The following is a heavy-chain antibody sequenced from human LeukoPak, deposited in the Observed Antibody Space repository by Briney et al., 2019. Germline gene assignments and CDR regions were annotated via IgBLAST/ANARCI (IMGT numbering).Heavy chain of an antibody. CDR2: IYYSGST. D-gene: IGHD7-27*01. CDR1: GGSISSSSYY. CDR3: ARLFNWGLDY. Sequence: SETLSLTCAVSGGSISSSSYYWGWIRQPPGKGLEWIGSIYYSGSTYYNPSLKSRVAISVDTSKNQFSLKLSSVTAADTAVYYCARLFNWGLDYWGQGTLVTVSS. V-gene: IGHV4-39*01. J-gene: IGHJ4*02.